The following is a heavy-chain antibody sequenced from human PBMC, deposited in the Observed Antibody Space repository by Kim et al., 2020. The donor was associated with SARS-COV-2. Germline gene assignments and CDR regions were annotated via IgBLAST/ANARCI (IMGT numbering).Heavy chain of an antibody. CDR1: GYTFTSYG. CDR3: AREAVAAVADSRRYYYDSSGYPS. V-gene: IGHV1-18*01. Sequence: ASVKVSCKASGYTFTSYGISWVRQAPGQGLEWMGWISAYNGNTNYAQKLQGRVTMTTDTSTSTAYMELRSLRSDDTAVYYCAREAVAAVADSRRYYYDSSGYPSWGQGTLVTVSS. CDR2: ISAYNGNT. D-gene: IGHD3-22*01. J-gene: IGHJ5*02.